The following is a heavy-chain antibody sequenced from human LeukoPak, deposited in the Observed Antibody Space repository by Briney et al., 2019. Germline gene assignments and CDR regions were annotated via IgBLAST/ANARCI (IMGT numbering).Heavy chain of an antibody. CDR3: AKNVRDTGTFDY. CDR1: GYSFTTYD. CDR2: MNPNSGNT. J-gene: IGHJ4*02. Sequence: ASVKVTCKASGYSFTTYDINWVRQATGQGLEWMGWMNPNSGNTGYAQRFQGRVTMTRDTSISTAYMELNSLTSEDTAVYYCAKNVRDTGTFDYWGQGTLVTVSS. V-gene: IGHV1-8*01. D-gene: IGHD5-18*01.